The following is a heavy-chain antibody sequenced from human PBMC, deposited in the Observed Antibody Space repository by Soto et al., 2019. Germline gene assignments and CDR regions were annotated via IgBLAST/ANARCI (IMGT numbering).Heavy chain of an antibody. CDR1: GGSFSGYY. CDR2: INHSGST. D-gene: IGHD3-22*01. J-gene: IGHJ3*02. CDR3: ARGGAGPYYYDSSGYPDI. V-gene: IGHV4-34*01. Sequence: SETLSLTCAVYGGSFSGYYWSWIRQPPGKGLEWIGEINHSGSTNYNPSLKSRVTISVDTSKNQFSLKLSSVTAADTAVYYFARGGAGPYYYDSSGYPDIWGQGTMVTVSS.